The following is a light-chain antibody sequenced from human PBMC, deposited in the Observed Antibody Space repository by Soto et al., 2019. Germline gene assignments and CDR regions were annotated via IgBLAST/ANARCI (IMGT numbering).Light chain of an antibody. CDR1: QSIDNF. J-gene: IGKJ2*01. V-gene: IGKV1-39*01. CDR3: QQSYSLPYT. CDR2: AAS. Sequence: DIQMTQSPSSLSASVGDRVTITCRPSQSIDNFLNWYQQKPGKAPNLLIYAASSLQSGVSSRFSGSGSGTDFTRTISSLQPEDSATYYCQQSYSLPYTFGQGTKVEIK.